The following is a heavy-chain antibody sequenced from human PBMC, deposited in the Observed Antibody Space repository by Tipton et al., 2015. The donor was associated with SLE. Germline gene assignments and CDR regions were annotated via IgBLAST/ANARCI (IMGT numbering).Heavy chain of an antibody. CDR2: IYSGGSVS. J-gene: IGHJ4*02. Sequence: SLRLSCAASGLTFSNHAMSWVRQAPGRGLEWVSIIYSGGSVSYYGDSVKGRTTFSRDDSKNMLDLEMNSLRVDDTAVYYCARGKTGTSTSTYAYWGQGTLVTVSS. CDR1: GLTFSNHA. D-gene: IGHD1-7*01. V-gene: IGHV3-23*03. CDR3: ARGKTGTSTSTYAY.